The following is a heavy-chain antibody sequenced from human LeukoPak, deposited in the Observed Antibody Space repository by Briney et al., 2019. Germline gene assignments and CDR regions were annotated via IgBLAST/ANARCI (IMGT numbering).Heavy chain of an antibody. CDR1: GYTFTGYY. Sequence: ASVKVSCKASGYTFTGYYMHWVRQAPGQGLEWMGWINPNSGGTNYAQKFQGRVTMTRDTSISTAYMELSRLRSDDTAVYYCASEPSRHSGLFDYWGQGTLVTDSS. CDR2: INPNSGGT. V-gene: IGHV1-2*02. CDR3: ASEPSRHSGLFDY. D-gene: IGHD6-25*01. J-gene: IGHJ4*02.